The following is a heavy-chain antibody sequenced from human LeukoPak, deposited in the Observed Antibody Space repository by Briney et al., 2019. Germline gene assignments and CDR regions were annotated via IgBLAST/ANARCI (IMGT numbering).Heavy chain of an antibody. V-gene: IGHV4-59*01. CDR1: GVSISSYY. CDR3: ARGVDGYRHFDY. J-gene: IGHJ4*02. CDR2: FYYSEST. Sequence: GSLRLSCAVSGVSISSYYWNWIRQPPGKGLEWIGYFYYSESTNYNPSLKSRVTISEDTSKNQFSLKLSSMTAADTAVYYCARGVDGYRHFDYWGQGTLVTVSS. D-gene: IGHD5-18*01.